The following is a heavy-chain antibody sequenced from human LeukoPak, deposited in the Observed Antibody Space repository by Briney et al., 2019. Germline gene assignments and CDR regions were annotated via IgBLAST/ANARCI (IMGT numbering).Heavy chain of an antibody. CDR1: GFTFSSYS. V-gene: IGHV3-21*01. J-gene: IGHJ4*02. CDR3: ARDHPVTGRDY. Sequence: GGSLRLSCAAPGFTFSSYSMNWVRQAPGKGLEWVSSISSSSSYIYYADSVKGRFTISRDNAKNSLYLQMNSLRAEDTAVYYCARDHPVTGRDYWGQGTLVTVSS. CDR2: ISSSSSYI.